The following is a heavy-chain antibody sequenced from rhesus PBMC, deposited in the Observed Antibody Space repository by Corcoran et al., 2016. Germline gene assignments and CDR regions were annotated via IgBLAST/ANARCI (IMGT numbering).Heavy chain of an antibody. J-gene: IGHJ4*01. D-gene: IGHD6-25*01. Sequence: QLQLQESGPGLVKPSETLSVTCVVSGGSISSSYWSCIRQAPGKGLECIGYIYGSGSSTNYNPSLKSRVTLSVDTSKNQLSLKLSSVTAADTAVYYCASEGAAAPFDYWGQGVLVTVSS. CDR3: ASEGAAAPFDY. CDR2: IYGSGSST. V-gene: IGHV4-169*02. CDR1: GGSISSSY.